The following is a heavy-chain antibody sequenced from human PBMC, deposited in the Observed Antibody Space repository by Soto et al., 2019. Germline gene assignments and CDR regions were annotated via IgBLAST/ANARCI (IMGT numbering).Heavy chain of an antibody. CDR2: ISAYNGNT. Sequence: ASVKVSCKASGYTFATYGISWVRQAPGQGLEWMGWISAYNGNTNYAQKFQGRVTMATDTSTSTAYMELRSLRSDDTAVYYCARDPHDFWSAYFFDHWGQGTLVTVSS. D-gene: IGHD3-3*01. CDR3: ARDPHDFWSAYFFDH. V-gene: IGHV1-18*01. J-gene: IGHJ5*02. CDR1: GYTFATYG.